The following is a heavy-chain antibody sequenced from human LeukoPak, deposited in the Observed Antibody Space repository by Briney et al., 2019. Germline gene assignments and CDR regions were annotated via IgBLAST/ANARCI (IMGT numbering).Heavy chain of an antibody. Sequence: SETPSITCCVYGGSFSGYYWSWIRQPPGKGLEWIGEINHSGSTNYNPSLKSRVTISVDTSKNQFSLKLSSVTAADTAVYYCAGIVVVPAAIRDGMDVWGQGTTVTVSS. CDR3: AGIVVVPAAIRDGMDV. D-gene: IGHD2-2*02. CDR1: GGSFSGYY. CDR2: INHSGST. J-gene: IGHJ6*02. V-gene: IGHV4-34*01.